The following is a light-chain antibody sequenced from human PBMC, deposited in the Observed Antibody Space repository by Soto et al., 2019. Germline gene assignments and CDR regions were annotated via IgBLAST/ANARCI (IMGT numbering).Light chain of an antibody. CDR3: QQYGSPST. J-gene: IGKJ5*01. CDR2: GAS. Sequence: EIVLTQSPGTLSLSPGERATLACRASQSVSSSYLAWYQQKPGQAPRILIYGASSRATGIPDRFSGSGSGTVFTLTISRLEPEDFAVYYCQQYGSPSTFGQGTRLEI. V-gene: IGKV3-20*01. CDR1: QSVSSSY.